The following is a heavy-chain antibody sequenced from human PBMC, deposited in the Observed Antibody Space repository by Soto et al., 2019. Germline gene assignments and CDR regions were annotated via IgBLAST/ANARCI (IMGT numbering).Heavy chain of an antibody. Sequence: EVQLVESGGGLVQPGGSLRLSCVASGFTVTDIYMNWVRQAAGKGLGWVSVIYKDFTDYADFVRGRFSVSTDTSKNALYLQLDNLRAEDTAVYYCAREPRYCSGGSCSIMGDAFDIWGQGAMVTVSS. CDR1: GFTVTDIY. J-gene: IGHJ3*02. CDR3: AREPRYCSGGSCSIMGDAFDI. CDR2: IYKDFT. V-gene: IGHV3-66*01. D-gene: IGHD2-15*01.